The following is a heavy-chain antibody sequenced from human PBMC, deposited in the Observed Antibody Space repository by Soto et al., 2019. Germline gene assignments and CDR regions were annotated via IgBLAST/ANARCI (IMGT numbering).Heavy chain of an antibody. CDR1: GDSVSSNSAA. J-gene: IGHJ6*02. CDR2: TYHRSKWDT. Sequence: SQTLSLTCAISGDSVSSNSAAWNWIRQSPSRGLEWLGRTYHRSKWDTEYAESVEGRIIINPDTSMNQFSLQLNSVTPEDTALYYCTRERDTAMVNCLDVWGQGTTVTVSS. V-gene: IGHV6-1*01. D-gene: IGHD5-18*01. CDR3: TRERDTAMVNCLDV.